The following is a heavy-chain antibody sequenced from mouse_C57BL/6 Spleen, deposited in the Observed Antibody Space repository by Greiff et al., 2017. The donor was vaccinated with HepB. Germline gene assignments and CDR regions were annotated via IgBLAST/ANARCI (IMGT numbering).Heavy chain of an antibody. CDR1: GYTFTDYY. CDR2: IYPGSGNT. CDR3: AREGFAY. V-gene: IGHV1-76*01. Sequence: VQLQQSGAELVRPGASVKLSCKASGYTFTDYYINWVKQRPGQGLEWIARIYPGSGNTYYNEKFKGKATLTAEKSSSTAYMQLSSLTSKDSAVYFCAREGFAYWGQGTLVTVSA. J-gene: IGHJ3*01.